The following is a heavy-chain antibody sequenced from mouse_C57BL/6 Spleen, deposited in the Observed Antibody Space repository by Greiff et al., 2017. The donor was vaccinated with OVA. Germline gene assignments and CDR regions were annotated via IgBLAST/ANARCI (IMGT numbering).Heavy chain of an antibody. CDR3: ARNEIYYYGSSYGGAMDY. D-gene: IGHD1-1*01. CDR2: IWSGGST. V-gene: IGHV2-2*01. Sequence: VQLQQSGPGLVQPSQSLSITCTVSGFSLTSYGVHWVRQSPGKGLEWLGVIWSGGSTDYNAAFISRLSLSKDNSKSQVFFKMNSLQADDTAIYYCARNEIYYYGSSYGGAMDYWGQGTSVTVSS. CDR1: GFSLTSYG. J-gene: IGHJ4*01.